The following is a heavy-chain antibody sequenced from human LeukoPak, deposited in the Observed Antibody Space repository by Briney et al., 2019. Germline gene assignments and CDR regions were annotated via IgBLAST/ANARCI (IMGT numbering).Heavy chain of an antibody. V-gene: IGHV3-15*01. J-gene: IGHJ4*02. CDR2: IKSKTDGGTT. CDR1: GFTFSNAW. Sequence: GGSLRLSCAASGFTFSNAWMSWVRQAPGKGLEWVGRIKSKTDGGTTDYAAPVKGRFTISRDDSKNTLDLQMNSLKTEDTAVYYCTTDPGPADYDYWGQGTLVTVSS. D-gene: IGHD2-8*02. CDR3: TTDPGPADYDY.